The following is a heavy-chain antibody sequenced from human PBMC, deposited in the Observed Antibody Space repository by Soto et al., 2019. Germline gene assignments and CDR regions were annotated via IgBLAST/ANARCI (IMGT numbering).Heavy chain of an antibody. CDR3: ALSHTVTTDY. Sequence: EVQLVEAGGGLVQPGGSLRLSCAASGLTFSSYWMHCVRQARGKGLVWVERINSDGSSTSYADSVKGRFTISRDNAKNTLYLQMNSMSAEDTDVYYCALSHTVTTDYWGEGGLVTVS. CDR2: INSDGSST. J-gene: IGHJ4*02. V-gene: IGHV3-74*01. D-gene: IGHD4-17*01. CDR1: GLTFSSYW.